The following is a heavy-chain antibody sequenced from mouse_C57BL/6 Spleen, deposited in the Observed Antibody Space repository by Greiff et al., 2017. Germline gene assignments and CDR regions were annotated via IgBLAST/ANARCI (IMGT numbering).Heavy chain of an antibody. CDR3: ARAASRGYFDV. Sequence: ESGPGLVKPSQSLSLTCSVTGYSITSGYYWNWIRQFPGNKLEWMGYISYDGSNNYNPSLKNRSSITRDTSKNQFFLKLNSVTTEDTATYDCARAASRGYFDVWGTGTTVTVSS. D-gene: IGHD6-2*01. CDR1: GYSITSGYY. J-gene: IGHJ1*03. V-gene: IGHV3-6*01. CDR2: ISYDGSN.